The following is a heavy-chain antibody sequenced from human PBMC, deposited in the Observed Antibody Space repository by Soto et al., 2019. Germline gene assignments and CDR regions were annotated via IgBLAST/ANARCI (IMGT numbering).Heavy chain of an antibody. Sequence: EVQLLESGGGLVQPGGSLRLSCAASGFTFSSYAMSWVRQAPGKGLEWVSVISGSGDSTYYADSVKGRFTISRDNSKNTLYVQMNSLRGEGTGVYYCARVDTAMVFDYWGQGSLVTVSS. V-gene: IGHV3-23*01. D-gene: IGHD5-18*01. J-gene: IGHJ4*02. CDR1: GFTFSSYA. CDR2: ISGSGDST. CDR3: ARVDTAMVFDY.